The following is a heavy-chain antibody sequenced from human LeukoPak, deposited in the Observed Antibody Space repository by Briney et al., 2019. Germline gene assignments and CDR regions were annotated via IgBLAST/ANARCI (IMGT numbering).Heavy chain of an antibody. J-gene: IGHJ5*02. Sequence: QTLSLTCAISGDSVSSGSAAWNWIRQSPSRGLEWLGRTYYRSKWYNEYAISVRSRITISPDTSKNQFSLQLNSVTPEDTAVYYCARGREDPNWFDPWGQGTLVTVSS. V-gene: IGHV6-1*01. CDR2: TYYRSKWYN. D-gene: IGHD1-26*01. CDR3: ARGREDPNWFDP. CDR1: GDSVSSGSAA.